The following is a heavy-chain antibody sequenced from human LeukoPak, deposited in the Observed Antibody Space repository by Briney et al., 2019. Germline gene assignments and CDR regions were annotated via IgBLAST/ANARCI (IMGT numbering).Heavy chain of an antibody. CDR3: ARDDGFSCYSY. Sequence: PGGSLRLSCAASGFTFSSYWMTWVRQAPGKGLEWVANMNLDGSEKYYVDSVKGRFTISGDNAKNSLFLQMNSLIAEDTAVYYCARDDGFSCYSYWGQGTLVTVSS. V-gene: IGHV3-7*01. CDR1: GFTFSSYW. CDR2: MNLDGSEK. J-gene: IGHJ4*02. D-gene: IGHD3/OR15-3a*01.